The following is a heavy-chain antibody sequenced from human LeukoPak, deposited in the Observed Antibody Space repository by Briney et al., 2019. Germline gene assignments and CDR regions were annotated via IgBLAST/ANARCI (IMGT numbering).Heavy chain of an antibody. CDR3: ARDLGRPRGHNGDGDAIDH. CDR1: GFVVSSYY. V-gene: IGHV3-53*01. Sequence: GGSLRICGAASGFVVSSYYMSWVRQAPGKGLEWGSIIYTNDNTYYADSVKGGITISRDFSKNTLYLQMDSLRDDDTAIYYCARDLGRPRGHNGDGDAIDHWGQGTMVTVSS. CDR2: IYTNDNT. D-gene: IGHD5-12*01. J-gene: IGHJ3*01.